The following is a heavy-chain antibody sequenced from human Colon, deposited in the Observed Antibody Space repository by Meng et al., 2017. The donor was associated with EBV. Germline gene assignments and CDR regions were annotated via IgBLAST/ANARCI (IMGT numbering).Heavy chain of an antibody. CDR2: IDPNTGNP. J-gene: IGHJ4*02. CDR3: ARDSPLDGYSLLDY. Sequence: QVQLVQPGSGLKHPGASVKVSCRPSGYTFTSYAINWVRQAPGQGPDWMGWIDPNTGNPTYDQGFTGRFVFSLDTSVSTAYLQINSLRADDTAVYYCARDSPLDGYSLLDYWGQGTLVTVSS. D-gene: IGHD5-24*01. V-gene: IGHV7-4-1*02. CDR1: GYTFTSYA.